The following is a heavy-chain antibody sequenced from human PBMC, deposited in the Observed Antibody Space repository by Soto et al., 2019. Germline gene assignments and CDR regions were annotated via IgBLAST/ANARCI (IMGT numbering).Heavy chain of an antibody. CDR1: GFTFSSYG. V-gene: IGHV3-23*01. Sequence: EVQLLESGGGLVQPGGSLRLSCAASGFTFSSYGMGWVRQAPGKGLEWVSAISGSGGSTYYADSVKGRFTISRDNSKNTLYLQMNSLRAEDTAVYYCAKAGYCSSATCATRYYYMDVWGKGTTVTVSS. J-gene: IGHJ6*03. D-gene: IGHD2-2*01. CDR2: ISGSGGST. CDR3: AKAGYCSSATCATRYYYMDV.